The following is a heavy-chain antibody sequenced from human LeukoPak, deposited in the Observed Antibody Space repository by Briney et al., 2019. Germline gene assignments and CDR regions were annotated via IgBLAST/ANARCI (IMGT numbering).Heavy chain of an antibody. CDR2: IVVGSGKT. V-gene: IGHV1-58*02. CDR3: AADDLTRGY. Sequence: SVKVSCKSSGFTFINSAMQWVRQARGQRLEWIGWIVVGSGKTNYAQNFQHRVTITRAMSTGTVYLELSSLRSEDTAVYYCAADDLTRGYWGQGTLVTVSS. CDR1: GFTFINSA. J-gene: IGHJ4*02.